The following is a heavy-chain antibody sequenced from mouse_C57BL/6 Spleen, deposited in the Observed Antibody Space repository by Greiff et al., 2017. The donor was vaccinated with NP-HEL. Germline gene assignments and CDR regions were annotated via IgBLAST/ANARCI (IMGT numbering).Heavy chain of an antibody. J-gene: IGHJ3*01. CDR3: TRNSNSPVWFAY. D-gene: IGHD2-5*01. Sequence: VQLQQSGTVLARPGASVKMSCKTSGYTFTSYWMHWVKQRPGQGLEWIGAIYPGNSDTSYNQKFKGKAKLTADTSASTAYMELSSLTNEDSAVYYCTRNSNSPVWFAYWGKGTLVTVST. CDR1: GYTFTSYW. CDR2: IYPGNSDT. V-gene: IGHV1-5*01.